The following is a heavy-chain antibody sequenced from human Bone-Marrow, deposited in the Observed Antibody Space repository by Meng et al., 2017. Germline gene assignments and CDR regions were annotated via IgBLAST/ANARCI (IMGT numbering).Heavy chain of an antibody. CDR2: INPKSGDT. CDR3: SRGEDISAAGKLFGDY. CDR1: GYNFPDYW. J-gene: IGHJ4*02. D-gene: IGHD6-25*01. V-gene: IGHV1-2*06. Sequence: ASVNVSCKPSGYNFPDYWLHWVRRAPGQGLEWMGRINPKSGDTHYAKKFQARVTMTEETSISTAYMEPSGLRSDDTAMYYCSRGEDISAAGKLFGDYWGQGTLVTVSS.